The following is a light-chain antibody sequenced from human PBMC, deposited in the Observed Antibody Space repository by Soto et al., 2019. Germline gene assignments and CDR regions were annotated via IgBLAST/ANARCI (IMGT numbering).Light chain of an antibody. V-gene: IGKV1-33*01. CDR2: DAS. Sequence: DIQMTQSPSSLSASVGDRVTITCQASQNINNYLNWYQQKPGRAPKLLIYDASNLEAGVPSRFRGSGSGTDFTLTISSLQPEDVASYYCHTFGQGTRLEI. J-gene: IGKJ5*01. CDR3: HT. CDR1: QNINNY.